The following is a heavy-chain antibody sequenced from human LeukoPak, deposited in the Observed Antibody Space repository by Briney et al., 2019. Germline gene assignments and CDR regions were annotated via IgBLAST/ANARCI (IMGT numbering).Heavy chain of an antibody. CDR3: ASGGRVGDIFDI. D-gene: IGHD2-15*01. CDR1: GFTFSTNW. V-gene: IGHV3-74*01. Sequence: PGGSLRLSWAASGFTFSTNWMYWVRQAPGKGLVWVSRINSDGRSIGYADSVKGRFTISRDNAYNTLYLQMNSLRAEDTALYYCASGGRVGDIFDIWGQGTMVRVSS. CDR2: INSDGRSI. J-gene: IGHJ3*02.